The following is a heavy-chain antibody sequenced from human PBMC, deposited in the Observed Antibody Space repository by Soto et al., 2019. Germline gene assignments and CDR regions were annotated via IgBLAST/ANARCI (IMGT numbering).Heavy chain of an antibody. Sequence: RLQESGPGLVKPSDTVSLTCSVSGDSINKFYWGWIRQAPGKGLEWIAYIYHRGEAFYNPSLKSRVTISVDKSKEQFSLILTSVTAADTAVYFCTRISTAFDSWGQGILVTVSS. CDR1: GDSINKFY. V-gene: IGHV4-59*07. CDR2: IYHRGEA. CDR3: TRISTAFDS. D-gene: IGHD2-21*02. J-gene: IGHJ4*02.